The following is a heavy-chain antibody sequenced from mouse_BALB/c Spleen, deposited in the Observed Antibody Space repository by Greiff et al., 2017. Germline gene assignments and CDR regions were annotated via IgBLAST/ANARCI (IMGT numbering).Heavy chain of an antibody. D-gene: IGHD1-2*01. CDR2: MHYSGST. CDR1: GYSITSGYS. CDR3: ARNYGYSWFAY. V-gene: IGHV3-1*02. Sequence: EVQLVESGPDLVKPSQSLSLTCTVTGYSITSGYSWHWIRQFPGNKLEWMGYMHYSGSTNYNPSLKSRISITSDTSKKQFFLQLNSVTADDTATYYCARNYGYSWFAYWGQGTLVTVSA. J-gene: IGHJ3*01.